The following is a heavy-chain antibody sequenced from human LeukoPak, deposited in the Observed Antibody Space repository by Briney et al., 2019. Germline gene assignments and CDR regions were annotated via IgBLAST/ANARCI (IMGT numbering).Heavy chain of an antibody. V-gene: IGHV4-59*12. Sequence: PSETLSLTCTVSGGSISSYYWSWIRQPPGKGLEWIGYIYYSGSTNYNPSLKSRVTISVDTSKNQFSLKLSSVTAADTAVYYCARDPGIWGAFDIWGQGTMVTVSS. D-gene: IGHD3-16*01. J-gene: IGHJ3*02. CDR2: IYYSGST. CDR1: GGSISSYY. CDR3: ARDPGIWGAFDI.